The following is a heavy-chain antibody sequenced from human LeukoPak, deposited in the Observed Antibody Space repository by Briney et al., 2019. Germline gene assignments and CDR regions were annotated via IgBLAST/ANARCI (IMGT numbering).Heavy chain of an antibody. Sequence: PGGSLRLSCAASGFTFNTYTMNWVRQAPGKGLEWVSSISSGSGSMFYIDSVRGRFTISRDNAKNLLYLQMNSLRAEDTAVYYCAKFIAAPFYFDYWGQGTLVTVSS. J-gene: IGHJ4*02. CDR1: GFTFNTYT. CDR3: AKFIAAPFYFDY. V-gene: IGHV3-21*01. CDR2: ISSGSGSM. D-gene: IGHD6-13*01.